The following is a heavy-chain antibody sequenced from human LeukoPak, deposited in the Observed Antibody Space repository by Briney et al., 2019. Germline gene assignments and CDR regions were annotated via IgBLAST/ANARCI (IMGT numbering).Heavy chain of an antibody. CDR3: ATEGGDYGGIFDY. CDR1: GFTFSSYA. Sequence: GGSLRLSCAASGFTFSSYAMSWVRQAPGKGLEWVSAISGSGGSTYYADSVKGRFTISRGNSKNTLYLQMNSLRAEDTAVYYCATEGGDYGGIFDYWGQGTLVTVSS. CDR2: ISGSGGST. V-gene: IGHV3-23*01. J-gene: IGHJ4*02. D-gene: IGHD4-17*01.